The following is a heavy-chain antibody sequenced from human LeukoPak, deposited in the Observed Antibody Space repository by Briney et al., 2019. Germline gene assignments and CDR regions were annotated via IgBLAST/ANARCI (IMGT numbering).Heavy chain of an antibody. J-gene: IGHJ6*02. Sequence: PSETLSLTCTVSGVSISSNYWSWIRQPPGKGLEWIGYIYYSGSTYYNPSLKSRVTISVDTSKNPLSPQLSSVTAADTAVYYCATSIAVGAGHKAYYDYYGMDVGGEGPTVTVS. CDR3: ATSIAVGAGHKAYYDYYGMDV. CDR1: GVSISSNY. V-gene: IGHV4-59*08. D-gene: IGHD6-19*01. CDR2: IYYSGST.